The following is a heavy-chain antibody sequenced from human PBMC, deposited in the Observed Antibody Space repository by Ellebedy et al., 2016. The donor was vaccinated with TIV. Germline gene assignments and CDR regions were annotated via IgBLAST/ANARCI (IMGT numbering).Heavy chain of an antibody. J-gene: IGHJ4*02. D-gene: IGHD6-19*01. CDR1: GYSISSGYY. CDR2: MFHSGST. Sequence: SETLSLXCNVSGYSISSGYYWGWIRQPPGKGLEWIGSMFHSGSTYYNPSLRSRVTISVDTTKNHWSLRLRSVTAADTAVYFCARALSRGWYLFDYWGQGILVSVSS. CDR3: ARALSRGWYLFDY. V-gene: IGHV4-38-2*02.